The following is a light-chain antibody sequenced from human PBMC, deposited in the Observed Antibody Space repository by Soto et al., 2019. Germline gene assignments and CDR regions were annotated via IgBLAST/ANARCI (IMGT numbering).Light chain of an antibody. Sequence: EVVLTQSPATLSVSPGERPTLSCRASQSVSSNLAWYQQKPGQAPRLLIYAASTRATDIPARFSSSGSGTAFTLTISSLQSEDFAVYYCQQCNNWPPWTVGQGTKVDIK. CDR2: AAS. J-gene: IGKJ1*01. CDR1: QSVSSN. V-gene: IGKV3-15*01. CDR3: QQCNNWPPWT.